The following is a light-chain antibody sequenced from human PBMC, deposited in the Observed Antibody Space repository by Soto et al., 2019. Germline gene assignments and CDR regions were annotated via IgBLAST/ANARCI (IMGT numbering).Light chain of an antibody. J-gene: IGKJ5*01. CDR3: QHLNSYPFT. CDR2: GAS. CDR1: QSVSSN. Sequence: EIVMTQSPATLSVSPGERATLSCRASQSVSSNLAWYQQKPGQAPRLLIYGASTRATGIPARFSGSGSGTDFTLTISSLQPEDFATYYFQHLNSYPFTFGQGTRLEIK. V-gene: IGKV3-15*01.